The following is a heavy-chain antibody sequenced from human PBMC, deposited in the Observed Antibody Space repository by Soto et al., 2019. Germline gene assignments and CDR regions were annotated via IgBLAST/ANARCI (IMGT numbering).Heavy chain of an antibody. CDR1: GFTFSSYA. CDR3: ARDGSGSWANWEVAITFDY. J-gene: IGHJ4*02. CDR2: ISYDGSNK. Sequence: QPVGSLRLSCAASGFTFSSYAMHWVLQAPGKGLEWVAVISYDGSNKYYADSVKGRFTISRDNSKNTLYLQMNSLRAEDTAVYYCARDGSGSWANWEVAITFDYWGQGALVTVSS. D-gene: IGHD1-26*01. V-gene: IGHV3-30-3*01.